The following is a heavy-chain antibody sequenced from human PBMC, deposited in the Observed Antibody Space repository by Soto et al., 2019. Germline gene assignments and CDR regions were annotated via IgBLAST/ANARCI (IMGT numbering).Heavy chain of an antibody. V-gene: IGHV4-4*02. CDR2: IYHSGST. J-gene: IGHJ6*02. D-gene: IGHD3-10*01. CDR3: ARDRRGYGSGRYYYYGMDV. CDR1: GGSISSSNW. Sequence: SETLSLTCAVSGGSISSSNWWSWVRQPPGKGLEWIGEIYHSGSTNYNPSLKSRVTISVDKSKNQFSLKLSSVTAADTAVYYCARDRRGYGSGRYYYYGMDVWGQGTTVT.